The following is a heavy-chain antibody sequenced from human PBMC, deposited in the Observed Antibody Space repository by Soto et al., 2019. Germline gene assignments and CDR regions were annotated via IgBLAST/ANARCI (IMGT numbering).Heavy chain of an antibody. V-gene: IGHV3-23*01. CDR2: ISGSGGST. Sequence: GGSLSLSCAASGFTFSSYAMSWVRQAPGKGLEWVSAISGSGGSTYYADSVKGRFTISRDNSKNTLYLQMNSLRAEDTAVYYCAKDQGFDYYDSSGYHNWFDPWGQGTLVTVSS. J-gene: IGHJ5*02. D-gene: IGHD3-22*01. CDR3: AKDQGFDYYDSSGYHNWFDP. CDR1: GFTFSSYA.